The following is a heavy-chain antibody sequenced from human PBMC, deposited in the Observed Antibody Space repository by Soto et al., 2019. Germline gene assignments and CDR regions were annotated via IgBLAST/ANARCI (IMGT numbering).Heavy chain of an antibody. CDR1: GFTFSSYA. CDR3: ARDLQEYYDSSGYYPSPGMHV. D-gene: IGHD3-22*01. V-gene: IGHV3-30-3*01. CDR2: ISYDGSNK. J-gene: IGHJ6*02. Sequence: GSLRLSCAASGFTFSSYAMHWVRQAPGKGLEWVAVISYDGSNKYYADSVKGRFTISRDNSKNTLYLQMNSLRAEDTAVYYCARDLQEYYDSSGYYPSPGMHVWGQGTTVTVSS.